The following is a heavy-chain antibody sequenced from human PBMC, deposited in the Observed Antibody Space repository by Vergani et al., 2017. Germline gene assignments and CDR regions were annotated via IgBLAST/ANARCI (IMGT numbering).Heavy chain of an antibody. CDR1: GFTFSSYS. J-gene: IGHJ4*02. Sequence: EVQLVESGGGLVQPGGSLRLSCAASGFTFSSYSMNWVRQAPGKGLEWVSYISSSSSTIYYADSVKGRFTISRDNAKNSLYLQMNSLRAEDTAVYYCARDTIFGVVIHFDYWGQGTLVTVSS. CDR3: ARDTIFGVVIHFDY. V-gene: IGHV3-48*01. CDR2: ISSSSSTI. D-gene: IGHD3-3*01.